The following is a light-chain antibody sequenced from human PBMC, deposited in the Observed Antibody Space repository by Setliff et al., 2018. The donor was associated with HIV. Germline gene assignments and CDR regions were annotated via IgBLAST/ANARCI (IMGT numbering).Light chain of an antibody. V-gene: IGLV2-23*01. CDR3: CSYAGTTTFV. CDR2: EGT. Sequence: QSALAQPASVSGSPGQSITISCTGTSSDVGSYNLVSWYQQHPGNAPKLMIYEGTKRPSGVSNRISGSKSGNTASLTISGLQAADEADYYCCSYAGTTTFVFGTGTKVTVL. J-gene: IGLJ1*01. CDR1: SSDVGSYNL.